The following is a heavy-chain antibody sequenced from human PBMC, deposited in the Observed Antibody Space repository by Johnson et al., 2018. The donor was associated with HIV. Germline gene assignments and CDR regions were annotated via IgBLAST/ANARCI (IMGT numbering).Heavy chain of an antibody. Sequence: QVQLVESEGGVVQPGRSLRLSCAASGFTFSSYAMHWVRQAPGKGLEWVAVISYDGSDKYYADSVKGRFTISRDNSKNTLYLQMNSLRAEDTAVYYCAREGEDAFDIWGQGTMVTVSS. J-gene: IGHJ3*02. V-gene: IGHV3-30*14. CDR1: GFTFSSYA. CDR3: AREGEDAFDI. D-gene: IGHD1-26*01. CDR2: ISYDGSDK.